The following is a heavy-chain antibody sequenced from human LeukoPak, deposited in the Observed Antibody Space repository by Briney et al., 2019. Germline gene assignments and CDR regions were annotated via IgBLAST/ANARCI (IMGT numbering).Heavy chain of an antibody. V-gene: IGHV4-31*03. CDR3: AREIIAVSGTVDY. D-gene: IGHD6-19*01. J-gene: IGHJ4*02. CDR1: GGSISSGGYY. Sequence: SETLSLTCTVSGGSISSGGYYWSWIRQHPGKGLEWIGYIYYSGSTYYNPSLKSRVTISVDTSKNQFSLKLRSVTAADTAVYYCAREIIAVSGTVDYWGQGTLVTVSS. CDR2: IYYSGST.